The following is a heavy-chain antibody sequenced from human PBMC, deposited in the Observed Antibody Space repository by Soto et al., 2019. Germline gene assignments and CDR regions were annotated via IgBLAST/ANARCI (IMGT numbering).Heavy chain of an antibody. CDR1: GFTFSNYA. D-gene: IGHD6-13*01. CDR3: AKDQGSSWYEIDY. V-gene: IGHV3-23*01. Sequence: EVQLLESGGGLVQPGGSLRLSCAASGFTFSNYAVTWVRQAPGKGLESVSTISGSGGSTYYADSVKGWFTISRDNSKNTLHLQMNSLRADDTAVYYCAKDQGSSWYEIDYWGQGTLVTVSS. J-gene: IGHJ4*02. CDR2: ISGSGGST.